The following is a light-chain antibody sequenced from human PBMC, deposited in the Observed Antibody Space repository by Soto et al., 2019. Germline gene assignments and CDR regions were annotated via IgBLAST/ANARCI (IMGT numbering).Light chain of an antibody. V-gene: IGLV1-40*01. J-gene: IGLJ2*01. CDR3: SSYTNIITYVV. CDR2: RSS. CDR1: SSNIGAGYD. Sequence: QSVLTQPPSVSGAPGQRVTIACTGSSSNIGAGYDVHWYRHFPGAAPKLLLFRSSHRPSGVPDRFSGFTSGTSASLAITGLQAEDEADYYCSSYTNIITYVVFGGGTKVTVL.